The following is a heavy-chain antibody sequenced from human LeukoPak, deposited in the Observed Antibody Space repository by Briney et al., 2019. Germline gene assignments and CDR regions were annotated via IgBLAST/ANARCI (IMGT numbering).Heavy chain of an antibody. D-gene: IGHD5-12*01. CDR1: GYTFTSYG. J-gene: IGHJ4*02. V-gene: IGHV1-18*01. CDR2: ISAYNGNT. Sequence: ASVKVSCKASGYTFTSYGISWVRQAPGQGLECMGWISAYNGNTNYAQKLQGRVTMTTDTSTSTAYTELRSLRSDDTAVYYCAREYSGYDWGQFDYWGQGTLVTVSS. CDR3: AREYSGYDWGQFDY.